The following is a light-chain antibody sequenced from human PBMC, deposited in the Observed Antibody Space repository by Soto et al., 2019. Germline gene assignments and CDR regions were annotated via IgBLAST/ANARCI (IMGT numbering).Light chain of an antibody. V-gene: IGLV2-14*03. CDR1: SSDIGLNNY. Sequence: QSVPTQPASVSGSPGQSITISCTGTSSDIGLNNYVSWYQQHPGKAPALIIYAVTYRPSGVSSRFSGSKSGDTASRTISGLRTEDEADYYCTSHSDSRPVVFGGGTKLTVL. J-gene: IGLJ2*01. CDR2: AVT. CDR3: TSHSDSRPVV.